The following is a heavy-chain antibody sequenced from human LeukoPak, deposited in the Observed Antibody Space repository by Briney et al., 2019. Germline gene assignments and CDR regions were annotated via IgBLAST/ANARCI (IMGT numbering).Heavy chain of an antibody. Sequence: SETLSLTCTVSGGSISSYYWSWLRQPPGKGLEWIGYIYYSGSTNYNPSLKSRVTISVDTSKNQFSLKLSSVTAADTAVYYCARHRGYYDSSGYLDYWGQGTLVTVSS. CDR3: ARHRGYYDSSGYLDY. V-gene: IGHV4-59*08. D-gene: IGHD3-22*01. J-gene: IGHJ4*02. CDR1: GGSISSYY. CDR2: IYYSGST.